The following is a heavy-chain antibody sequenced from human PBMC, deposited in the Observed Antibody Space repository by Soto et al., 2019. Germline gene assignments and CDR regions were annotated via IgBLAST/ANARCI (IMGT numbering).Heavy chain of an antibody. CDR1: GYTFSRYG. J-gene: IGHJ6*02. CDR2: ISGYNGDT. CDR3: AKNGQPPYYYYGLDV. V-gene: IGHV1-18*01. D-gene: IGHD2-8*01. Sequence: QGHLVQSGAEVKKPGASVKVSCKASGYTFSRYGISWVRQAPGQGLEWMGWISGYNGDTNYAQNFQGRVTMTIDTSTTTAYVELRSLTSDDTALYYCAKNGQPPYYYYGLDVWGQGTTVTVSS.